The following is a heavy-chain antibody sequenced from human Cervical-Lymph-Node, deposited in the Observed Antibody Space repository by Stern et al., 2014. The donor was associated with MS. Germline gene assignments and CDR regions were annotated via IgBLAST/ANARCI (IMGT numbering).Heavy chain of an antibody. J-gene: IGHJ4*02. Sequence: VQLVESGAEVKKPGSSVKVSCKASGGTFSSFAISWGRQAPGQGLERLGGIILLFGTANYAQRFQGRVTFSADESTSTAYMELSSLRSDDTAVYYCTRHQEGIAANWGQGTLVTVSS. V-gene: IGHV1-69*01. D-gene: IGHD6-13*01. CDR3: TRHQEGIAAN. CDR2: IILLFGTA. CDR1: GGTFSSFA.